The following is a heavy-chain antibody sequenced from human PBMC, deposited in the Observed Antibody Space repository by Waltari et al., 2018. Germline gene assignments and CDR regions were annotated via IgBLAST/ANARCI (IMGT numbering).Heavy chain of an antibody. CDR3: AKSNTYGSGTCLPY. CDR2: INAGNGNT. D-gene: IGHD3-10*01. Sequence: QVQLVQSGAEVKKPGASVKVSCKASGYTFSSYAMHWVRQAPGQRLEWMGWINAGNGNTKYSQKFQGRVTITRDTSASTAYMELSSLRFEDTAVYYCAKSNTYGSGTCLPYWGQGTLVTVSS. V-gene: IGHV1-3*01. J-gene: IGHJ4*02. CDR1: GYTFSSYA.